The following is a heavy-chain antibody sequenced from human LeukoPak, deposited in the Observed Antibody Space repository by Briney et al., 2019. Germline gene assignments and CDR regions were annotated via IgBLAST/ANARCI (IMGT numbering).Heavy chain of an antibody. CDR1: GGSISSGDYY. V-gene: IGHV4-30-4*08. CDR3: ARGIVGATEAYFDY. Sequence: KTSETLSLTCTVSGGSISSGDYYWSWIRQPQGKGLEWIGYIYYSGSTYYNPSLKSRVTISVDTSKNQFSLKLSSVTAADTAVYYCARGIVGATEAYFDYWGQGTLVTVSS. D-gene: IGHD1-26*01. J-gene: IGHJ4*02. CDR2: IYYSGST.